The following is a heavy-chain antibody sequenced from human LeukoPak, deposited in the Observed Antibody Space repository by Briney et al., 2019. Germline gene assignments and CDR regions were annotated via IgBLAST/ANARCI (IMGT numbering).Heavy chain of an antibody. Sequence: PSETLSLTCTVSGGSISSSGYYWVWIHQPPGKGLEWIGSIYHSGSTYYNPSLKSRVTISVDTSKNQFSLKLSSVTAADTAVYYCARMPGYSYYYMDVWGKGTTVTVSS. D-gene: IGHD5-18*01. V-gene: IGHV4-39*07. J-gene: IGHJ6*03. CDR1: GGSISSSGYY. CDR3: ARMPGYSYYYMDV. CDR2: IYHSGST.